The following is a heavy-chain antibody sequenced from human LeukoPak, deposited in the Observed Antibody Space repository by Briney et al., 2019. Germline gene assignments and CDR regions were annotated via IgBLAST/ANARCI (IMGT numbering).Heavy chain of an antibody. D-gene: IGHD3-10*01. Sequence: GESLKISCKGSGYSFTSYWIGWVRQMPGKGLEWVGIIYPGDSDTRYSPSFQGQVTISADKSISTAYLQWSSLKASDTAMYYCARRGYEVRGVIPYYFDYWGQGTLVAVSS. CDR1: GYSFTSYW. J-gene: IGHJ4*02. CDR3: ARRGYEVRGVIPYYFDY. CDR2: IYPGDSDT. V-gene: IGHV5-51*01.